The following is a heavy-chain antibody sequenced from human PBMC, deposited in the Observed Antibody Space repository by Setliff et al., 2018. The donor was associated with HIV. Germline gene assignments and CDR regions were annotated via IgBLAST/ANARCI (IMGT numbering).Heavy chain of an antibody. CDR3: ARVGSYWTTFDY. D-gene: IGHD1-26*01. V-gene: IGHV7-4-1*02. J-gene: IGHJ4*02. Sequence: ASVKVSCKASGYTLTTFGISWVRQAPGQGLEWMGWINTETGNPMYAQGFTGRFVFSLDTSVSTAYLQISSLKTEDTAMYYCARVGSYWTTFDYWGQGALVTVSS. CDR2: INTETGNP. CDR1: GYTLTTFG.